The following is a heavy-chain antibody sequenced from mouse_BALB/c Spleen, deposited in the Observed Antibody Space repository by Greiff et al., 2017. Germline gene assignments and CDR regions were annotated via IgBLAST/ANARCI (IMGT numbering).Heavy chain of an antibody. V-gene: IGHV5-12-1*01. CDR2: ISSGGGST. J-gene: IGHJ4*01. CDR3: ARRVYYGAMDY. D-gene: IGHD2-1*01. CDR1: GFAFSSYD. Sequence: EVKLVESGGGLVKPGGSLKLSCAASGFAFSSYDMSWVRQTPEKRLEWVAYISSGGGSTYYPDTVKGRFTISRDNAKNTLYLQMSSLKSEDTAMYYCARRVYYGAMDYWGQGTSVTVSS.